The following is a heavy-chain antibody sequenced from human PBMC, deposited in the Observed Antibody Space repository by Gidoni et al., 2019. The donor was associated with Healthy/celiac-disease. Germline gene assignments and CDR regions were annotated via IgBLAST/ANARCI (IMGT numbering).Heavy chain of an antibody. J-gene: IGHJ5*02. Sequence: QVQLQDSRPGLVKPSETLSLTRTVPGGSIRTSSWLWIRQPPGKGLEWIGYIYYSGSTNYNPSLKSRVTISVDTSKNQFSLKLSSVTAADTAVYYCARSPEGLTAGPGNHWFDPWGQGTLVTVSS. CDR1: GGSIRTSS. CDR2: IYYSGST. CDR3: ARSPEGLTAGPGNHWFDP. D-gene: IGHD2-21*02. V-gene: IGHV4-59*01.